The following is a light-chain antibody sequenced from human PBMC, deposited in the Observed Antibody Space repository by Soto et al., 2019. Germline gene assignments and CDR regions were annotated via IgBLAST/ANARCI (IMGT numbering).Light chain of an antibody. J-gene: IGLJ7*01. Sequence: QSVLTQPPSASGTPGQRVTISCSGSSSNMGTNTVNWYQQLPRAAPKLLIYSDNQRPSGVPDRFSGSKSGTSASLAITGLQSEYEADYYCAAWDGSLNHILFGGGTHLTVL. CDR3: AAWDGSLNHIL. CDR1: SSNMGTNT. CDR2: SDN. V-gene: IGLV1-44*01.